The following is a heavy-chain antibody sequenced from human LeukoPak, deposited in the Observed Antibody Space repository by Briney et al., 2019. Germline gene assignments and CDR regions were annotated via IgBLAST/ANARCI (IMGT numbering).Heavy chain of an antibody. CDR1: GFTFSSYG. Sequence: PGRSLRLSCAASGFTFSSYGMHWVRQAPGKGLEWVAVIWYDGSNKYYADSVKGRFTISRDNSKNTLYLQMNSLRAEDTAVYYCARHYYDSSGYYYHDYWGQGTLVTVSS. J-gene: IGHJ4*02. V-gene: IGHV3-33*01. D-gene: IGHD3-22*01. CDR3: ARHYYDSSGYYYHDY. CDR2: IWYDGSNK.